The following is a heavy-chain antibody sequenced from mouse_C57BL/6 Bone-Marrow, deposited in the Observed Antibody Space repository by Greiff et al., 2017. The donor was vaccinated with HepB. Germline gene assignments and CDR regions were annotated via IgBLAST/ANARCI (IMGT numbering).Heavy chain of an antibody. CDR3: AISSAGFAY. CDR2: IYPRDGST. Sequence: VKLMESGPELVKPGASVKLSCKASGYTFPSYDINWVKQRPGQGLEWIGWIYPRDGSTKYNEKCKGKATLTVDTSSSTAYMELHSLTSEDSAVYFCAISSAGFAYWGQGTLVTVSA. J-gene: IGHJ3*01. V-gene: IGHV1-85*01. CDR1: GYTFPSYD.